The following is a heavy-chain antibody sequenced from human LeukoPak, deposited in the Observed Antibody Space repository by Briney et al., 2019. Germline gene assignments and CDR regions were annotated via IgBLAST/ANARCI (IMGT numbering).Heavy chain of an antibody. CDR1: GYSFTSYW. D-gene: IGHD3-10*01. V-gene: IGHV5-10-1*01. Sequence: GESLKISCKGSGYSFTSYWISWVRQMPGKGLEWMGRIDPSDSYTNYSPSFQGHVTISAVKSISTAYLQWSSLKASDTAMYYCARRLSYGSGSYRTYYFDYWGQGTLVTVSS. CDR3: ARRLSYGSGSYRTYYFDY. CDR2: IDPSDSYT. J-gene: IGHJ4*02.